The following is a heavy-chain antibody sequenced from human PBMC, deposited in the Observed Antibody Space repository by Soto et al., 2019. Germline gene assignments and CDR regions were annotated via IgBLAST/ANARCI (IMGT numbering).Heavy chain of an antibody. J-gene: IGHJ5*02. Sequence: GASVKVSCKASGYTFTSYGISWVRQAPGQGLEWMGWISAYNGNTNYAQKLQGRVTMTTDTSTSTAYMELRSRRSEDTAVYYCARAEYCGGACYPRFDPWGQGTLVTVSS. CDR1: GYTFTSYG. CDR3: ARAEYCGGACYPRFDP. D-gene: IGHD2-21*02. V-gene: IGHV1-18*01. CDR2: ISAYNGNT.